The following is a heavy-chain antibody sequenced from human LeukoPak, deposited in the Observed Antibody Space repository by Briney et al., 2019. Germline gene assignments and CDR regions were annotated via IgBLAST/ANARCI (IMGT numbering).Heavy chain of an antibody. CDR1: GGSISSSSYY. J-gene: IGHJ3*02. Sequence: PSETLSLTCTVSGGSISSSSYYWGWIRQPPGKGLEWVGSIYYSGSTYYNPSLKSRVTISVDTSKNQFSLKLSSVTAADTAVYYCARRSTSLTVRGVIITDAFDIWGQGTMVTVSS. V-gene: IGHV4-39*01. CDR2: IYYSGST. D-gene: IGHD3-10*01. CDR3: ARRSTSLTVRGVIITDAFDI.